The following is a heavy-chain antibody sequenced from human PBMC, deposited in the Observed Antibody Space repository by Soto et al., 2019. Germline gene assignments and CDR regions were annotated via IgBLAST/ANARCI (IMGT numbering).Heavy chain of an antibody. CDR2: VSANNGHT. D-gene: IGHD2-8*01. V-gene: IGHV1-18*01. CDR3: ARDIESVTAKHFFYYHAMDD. Sequence: XSGKVSCNASVFTFSNYGLNCVRQAPGQGLEWMGWVSANNGHTNYAQNLQGRVSMTTDTSTSTAYMELRGLTFDDKAVYYCARDIESVTAKHFFYYHAMDDWGKGTTVTV. CDR1: VFTFSNYG. J-gene: IGHJ6*04.